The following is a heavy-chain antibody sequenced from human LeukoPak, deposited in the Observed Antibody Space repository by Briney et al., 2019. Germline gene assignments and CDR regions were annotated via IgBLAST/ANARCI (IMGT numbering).Heavy chain of an antibody. CDR3: ARCGKDGDYVQN. V-gene: IGHV4-31*03. CDR1: GGSISSGGYY. CDR2: IYYSGGT. J-gene: IGHJ4*02. D-gene: IGHD4-17*01. Sequence: KPSETLSLTCTVSGGSISSGGYYWSWIRQHPGKGLEWIGYIYYSGGTYYNPSLKSRVTISVDTSKNQFSLKLSSVTAADTAVYYCARCGKDGDYVQNWGQGTLVTVSS.